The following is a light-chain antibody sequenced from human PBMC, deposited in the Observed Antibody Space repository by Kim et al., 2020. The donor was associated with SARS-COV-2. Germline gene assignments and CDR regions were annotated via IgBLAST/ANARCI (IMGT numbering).Light chain of an antibody. J-gene: IGKJ1*01. Sequence: EKVMTQSPATLSVSPGERATLSCRASDTVSSNLAWYQQKPGQAPRLLIYDATTRATGVPARFIGSGSGTDFTLTISSLQSEDFAVYYCQQYNDWWTFGQGTKVDIK. CDR2: DAT. CDR3: QQYNDWWT. CDR1: DTVSSN. V-gene: IGKV3-15*01.